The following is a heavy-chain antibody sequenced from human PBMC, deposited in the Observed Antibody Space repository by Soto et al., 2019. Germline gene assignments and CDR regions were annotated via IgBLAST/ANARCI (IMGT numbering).Heavy chain of an antibody. CDR2: ISGYNGNT. Sequence: QVQLVQSGAEVKKPGASVKVSCKTSGYSFTTYSISWVRQAPGQGLEWMGWISGYNGNTKYAQKFQDRVTLSTDTSTTTAYMELRSLRSDDTAVYYCARIIYSYASENWLDSWGQGTLVTVSS. D-gene: IGHD3-10*01. CDR3: ARIIYSYASENWLDS. V-gene: IGHV1-18*01. J-gene: IGHJ5*01. CDR1: GYSFTTYS.